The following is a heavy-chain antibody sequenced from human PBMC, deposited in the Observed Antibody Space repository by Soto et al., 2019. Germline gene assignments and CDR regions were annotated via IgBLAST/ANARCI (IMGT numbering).Heavy chain of an antibody. Sequence: QVQLVQSGAEVKKPGASVKVSCKASGYTFTSYAMHWVRQAPGQRLEWMGWINAGNGNTKYSQKFQGRVTITRDTSASTAYMELSSLRSEDTAVYYCARVIYGDYFPGWPGYFDYWGQGTLVTVSS. CDR3: ARVIYGDYFPGWPGYFDY. J-gene: IGHJ4*02. CDR1: GYTFTSYA. CDR2: INAGNGNT. D-gene: IGHD4-17*01. V-gene: IGHV1-3*01.